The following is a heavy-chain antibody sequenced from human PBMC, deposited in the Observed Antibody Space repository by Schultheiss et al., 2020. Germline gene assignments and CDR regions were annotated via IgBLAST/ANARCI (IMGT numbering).Heavy chain of an antibody. J-gene: IGHJ4*02. CDR3: ASSVTFGGVIVIPPDY. D-gene: IGHD3-16*02. CDR2: INHSGST. CDR1: GGSFSGYY. V-gene: IGHV4-34*01. Sequence: SETLSLTCAVYGGSFSGYYWSWIRQPPGKGLEWIGEINHSGSTNYNPSLKSRVTISVDTSKNQFSLKLSSVTAADTAVYYCASSVTFGGVIVIPPDYWAQGTQVTVSS.